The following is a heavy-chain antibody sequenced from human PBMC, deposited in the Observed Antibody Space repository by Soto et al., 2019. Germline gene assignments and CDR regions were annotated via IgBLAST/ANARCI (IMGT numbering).Heavy chain of an antibody. D-gene: IGHD5-18*01. J-gene: IGHJ4*02. Sequence: PSETLSLTCTVSGGSISSSSYYWGWIRQPPGKGLEWIGSIYYSGSTYYNPSLKSRVTISVDTSKNQFSLKLSSVTAADTAVYYCARPPIQLWPQADYWGQGTLVTVSS. V-gene: IGHV4-39*01. CDR3: ARPPIQLWPQADY. CDR1: GGSISSSSYY. CDR2: IYYSGST.